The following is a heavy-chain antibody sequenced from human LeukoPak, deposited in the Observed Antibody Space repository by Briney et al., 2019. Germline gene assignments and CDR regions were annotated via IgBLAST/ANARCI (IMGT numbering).Heavy chain of an antibody. CDR1: GFTFSSYN. J-gene: IGHJ4*02. D-gene: IGHD4-11*01. V-gene: IGHV3-48*04. Sequence: PGGSLRLSCAASGFTFSSYNMNWVRQAPGKGLEWISYISSSSSTIYYADSVKGRFTVSRDNAKNSLYLQMNSLRAEDTAVYYCARVLYSNYVYFDYWGQGTLVTVSS. CDR2: ISSSSSTI. CDR3: ARVLYSNYVYFDY.